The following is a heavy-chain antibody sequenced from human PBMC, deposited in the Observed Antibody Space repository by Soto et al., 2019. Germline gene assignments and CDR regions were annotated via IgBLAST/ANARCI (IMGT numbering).Heavy chain of an antibody. D-gene: IGHD3-16*01. CDR2: INTDSGDT. CDR3: ARDPIGGGAPYYFDF. Sequence: QVQLVQSGAEVRKPGGSVKVSCKASGYTFSAYYMYWVRQTPRHGLEWMGGINTDSGDTHYAQKFQGRGTMTRDTSIGTAYMELTSLTSDDTAVYYCARDPIGGGAPYYFDFWGRGTLVTVSS. J-gene: IGHJ4*02. CDR1: GYTFSAYY. V-gene: IGHV1-2*02.